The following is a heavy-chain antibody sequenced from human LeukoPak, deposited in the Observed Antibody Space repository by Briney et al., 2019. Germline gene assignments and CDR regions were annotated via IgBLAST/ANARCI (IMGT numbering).Heavy chain of an antibody. CDR3: ARHGCGNSVYYLDY. CDR2: IYYSGST. V-gene: IGHV4-59*08. D-gene: IGHD4-23*01. J-gene: IGHJ4*02. Sequence: PSETLSLTCTVSDVSISTYYWSWIRQPPGKGLEWIGYIYYSGSTNYNPSLKSRVAMSVDMSKNQFSLKLSSVTAADTAVYHCARHGCGNSVYYLDYWGPGTLVTVSS. CDR1: DVSISTYY.